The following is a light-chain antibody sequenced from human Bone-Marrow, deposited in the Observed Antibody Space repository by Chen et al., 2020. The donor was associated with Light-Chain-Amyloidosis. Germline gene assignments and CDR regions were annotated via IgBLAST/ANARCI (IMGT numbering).Light chain of an antibody. V-gene: IGLV2-14*01. CDR1: SSDVGGDNH. CDR3: SSYTITNTLV. CDR2: EVT. Sequence: QSALTQPASVSGSPGQSITISCTGTSSDVGGDNHVSWYQQHPDKAPKLMIYEVTNRPSWVPDRFSGYKSDNTASLTISGLQTEDEADYFCSSYTITNTLVFGSGTRLTVL. J-gene: IGLJ1*01.